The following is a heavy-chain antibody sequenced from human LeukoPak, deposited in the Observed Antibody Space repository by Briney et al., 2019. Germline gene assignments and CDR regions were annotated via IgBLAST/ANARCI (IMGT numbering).Heavy chain of an antibody. J-gene: IGHJ4*02. D-gene: IGHD1-7*01. CDR1: GYTFTSYG. V-gene: IGHV1-18*01. Sequence: ASVKVSCKASGYTFTSYGISWVRQAPGQGLEWMGWISAYKGNTNYAQKLQGRVTMTTDTSTSTAYMELRSLRSDDTAVYYCARDLVALGTRSHFEGNYHFDYWGQGTLVTVSS. CDR3: ARDLVALGTRSHFEGNYHFDY. CDR2: ISAYKGNT.